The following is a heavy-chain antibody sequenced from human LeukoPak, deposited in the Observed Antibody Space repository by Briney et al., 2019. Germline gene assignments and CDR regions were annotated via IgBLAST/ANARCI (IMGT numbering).Heavy chain of an antibody. Sequence: SETLSLTCTVSGGSISSYYWSWIRQPPGKGLEWIGYIYYSGSTNYNPSLKSRVTISVDTSKNQFSLKLSSVTAADTAVYYCARVAYYDSSGYPPNWFDPWGQGILVTVSS. CDR1: GGSISSYY. V-gene: IGHV4-59*01. CDR3: ARVAYYDSSGYPPNWFDP. CDR2: IYYSGST. J-gene: IGHJ5*02. D-gene: IGHD3-22*01.